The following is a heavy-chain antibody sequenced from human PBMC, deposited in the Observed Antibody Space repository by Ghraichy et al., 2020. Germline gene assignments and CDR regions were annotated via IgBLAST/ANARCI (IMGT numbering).Heavy chain of an antibody. Sequence: SETLSLTCTVSGGSISSGDYYWSWIRQPPGKGLEWIGYIYYSGSTYYNPSLKSRVTISVDTSKNQFSLKLSSVTAADTAVYYCAGGPQLWLFDYWGQGTLVTVSS. CDR3: AGGPQLWLFDY. D-gene: IGHD5-18*01. CDR2: IYYSGST. CDR1: GGSISSGDYY. V-gene: IGHV4-30-4*01. J-gene: IGHJ4*02.